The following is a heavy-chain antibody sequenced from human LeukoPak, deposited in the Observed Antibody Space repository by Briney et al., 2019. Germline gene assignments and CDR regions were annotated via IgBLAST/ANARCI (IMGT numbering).Heavy chain of an antibody. CDR3: AKGGQDFDFWRFDL. D-gene: IGHD3-3*01. Sequence: GGSLRLSCASSGFSFSDSAVSWVRHSPGEGLKWVSSISDAGGRTYYADSVKGRFTITRDNSRNTVNLQMNGLRADDTARYFCAKGGQDFDFWRFDLWGQGILVIVSS. CDR2: ISDAGGRT. V-gene: IGHV3-23*01. CDR1: GFSFSDSA. J-gene: IGHJ5*02.